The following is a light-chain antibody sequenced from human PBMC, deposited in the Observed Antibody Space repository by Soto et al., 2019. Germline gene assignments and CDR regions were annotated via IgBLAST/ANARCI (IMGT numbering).Light chain of an antibody. CDR2: SNN. V-gene: IGLV1-47*01. Sequence: QAVVTQPPSASGTPGQRVTISCSGSSSNIGSNYVYWYQQLPGTAPKLLIYSNNQRPSGVPDRFSGSKSGTSASLAISGLRSEDEADYYCAAWDDSLSSPVFGGGTQLTVL. CDR1: SSNIGSNY. J-gene: IGLJ2*01. CDR3: AAWDDSLSSPV.